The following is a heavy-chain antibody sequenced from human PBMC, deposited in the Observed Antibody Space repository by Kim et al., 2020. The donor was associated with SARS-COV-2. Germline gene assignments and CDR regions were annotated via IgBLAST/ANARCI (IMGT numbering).Heavy chain of an antibody. J-gene: IGHJ4*02. CDR2: IYYSGST. CDR1: GGSISSGGYY. D-gene: IGHD3-10*01. V-gene: IGHV4-31*03. Sequence: SETLSLTCTVSGGSISSGGYYWSWIRQHPGKGLEWMGYIYYSGSTYYNPSLKSRVTISVDTSKNQFSLKLSSVTAVDTAVYYCASFFGHYGSGGTTVDYWGQGTLVTVSS. CDR3: ASFFGHYGSGGTTVDY.